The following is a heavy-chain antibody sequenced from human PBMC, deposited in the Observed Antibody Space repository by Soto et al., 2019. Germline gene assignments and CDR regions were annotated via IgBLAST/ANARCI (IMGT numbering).Heavy chain of an antibody. CDR2: IYWDDDK. J-gene: IGHJ3*01. Sequence: QITLKESGPTLVKPTQTLTLTCTFSGFSLSADGVGVGWIRQPPGKALEWLALIYWDDDKRYRPSLKSRLTIPKDTPKSQVVLTMTNMDPVDTATYYCAHAYGGTSWPNDAFDVWGQGTVVTVSS. CDR3: AHAYGGTSWPNDAFDV. D-gene: IGHD2-2*01. V-gene: IGHV2-5*02. CDR1: GFSLSADGVG.